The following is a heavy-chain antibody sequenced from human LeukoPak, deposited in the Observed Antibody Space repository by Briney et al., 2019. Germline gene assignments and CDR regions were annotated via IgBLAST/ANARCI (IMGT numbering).Heavy chain of an antibody. CDR2: INPNSGGT. CDR3: ARSYLYGSGSYYYYYGMDV. CDR1: GYTFTSYY. J-gene: IGHJ6*02. D-gene: IGHD3-10*01. V-gene: IGHV1-2*04. Sequence: GASVKVSCKASGYTFTSYYMHWVRQAPGQGLEWMGWINPNSGGTNYAQKFQGWVTMTRDTSISTAYMELSRLRSDDTAVYYCARSYLYGSGSYYYYYGMDVWGQGTTDTVSS.